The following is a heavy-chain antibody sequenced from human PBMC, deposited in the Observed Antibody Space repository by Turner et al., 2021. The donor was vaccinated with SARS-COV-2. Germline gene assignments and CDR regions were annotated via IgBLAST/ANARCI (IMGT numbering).Heavy chain of an antibody. D-gene: IGHD6-13*01. Sequence: QVQLVQSGAEVKKPGASVKVSCKVSGYTLTELSMHWVRQAPGKGLEWMGGIIPTFGTANSARKFQGRVTITADESTSTAYMELSSLGSEETAVYYWARVGVGGSSWPKDFDYWGQGTLVTVSS. J-gene: IGHJ4*02. CDR1: GYTLTELS. CDR3: ARVGVGGSSWPKDFDY. V-gene: IGHV1-69*13. CDR2: IIPTFGTA.